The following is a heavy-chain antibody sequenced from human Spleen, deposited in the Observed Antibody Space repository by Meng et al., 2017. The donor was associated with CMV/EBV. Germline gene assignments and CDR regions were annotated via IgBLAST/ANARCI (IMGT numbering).Heavy chain of an antibody. D-gene: IGHD1-26*01. CDR1: GGTFSSYA. V-gene: IGHV1-69*05. CDR2: INPSGGST. Sequence: SVKVSCKASGGTFSSYAISWVRQAPGQGLEWMGIINPSGGSTNYAQKFQGRVTITTDESTSTAYMELSSLRSEDTAVYYCARDNSSRQWELLPDYYGMDVWGQGTTVTVSS. CDR3: ARDNSSRQWELLPDYYGMDV. J-gene: IGHJ6*02.